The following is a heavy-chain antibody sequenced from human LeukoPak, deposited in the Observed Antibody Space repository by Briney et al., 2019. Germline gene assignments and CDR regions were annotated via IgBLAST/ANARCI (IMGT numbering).Heavy chain of an antibody. CDR3: AGARHGDYRWDY. CDR1: GYSFTDYW. D-gene: IGHD4-17*01. Sequence: GESLKISCKDSGYSFTDYWIGWVRQMRGKGLEWMGIIHSADSHTKYSPSFQGQVTISADKSISTAYLQWSGLKASDTAMYYCAGARHGDYRWDYWGQGTLVTVSS. J-gene: IGHJ4*02. CDR2: IHSADSHT. V-gene: IGHV5-51*01.